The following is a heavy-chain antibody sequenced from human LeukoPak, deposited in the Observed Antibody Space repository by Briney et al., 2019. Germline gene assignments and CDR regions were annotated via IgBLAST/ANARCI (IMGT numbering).Heavy chain of an antibody. CDR1: GGTFSGYA. CDR3: ARGTLGDILTGSYDY. V-gene: IGHV1-69*05. Sequence: SVKVSCKASGGTFSGYAISWVRQAPGQGLGWMGGIIPIFDTANYAQKFQGRVTISTDGSTNTAYMELSSLRSEDTAVYYCARGTLGDILTGSYDYWGQGTLVTVSS. D-gene: IGHD3-9*01. J-gene: IGHJ4*02. CDR2: IIPIFDTA.